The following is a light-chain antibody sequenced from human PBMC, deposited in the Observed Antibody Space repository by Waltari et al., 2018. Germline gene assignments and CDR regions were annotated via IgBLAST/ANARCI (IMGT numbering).Light chain of an antibody. V-gene: IGLV2-14*03. J-gene: IGLJ3*02. CDR2: DVS. Sequence: QSALTQPASVSGSPGQSITISCTGTSSDVGGYNYVAWYQQHPGKAPKVLIYDVSNRPSGVSNRFSGSQSGNTASRTISGLQAEDEADYYCSSYTNSNTWVFGGGTKLTVL. CDR1: SSDVGGYNY. CDR3: SSYTNSNTWV.